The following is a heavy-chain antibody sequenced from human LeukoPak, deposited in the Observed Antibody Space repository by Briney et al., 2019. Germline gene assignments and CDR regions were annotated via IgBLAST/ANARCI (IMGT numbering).Heavy chain of an antibody. V-gene: IGHV4-59*01. Sequence: PSETLSLTCTVSGGSISSYYWSWIRQPPGKGLEWIGYTYYSGSTNYNPSLKSRVTISVDTSKNQFSLKLSSVTAADTAVYYCARDTYGSGYNWFDPWGQGTLVTVSS. CDR3: ARDTYGSGYNWFDP. CDR2: TYYSGST. J-gene: IGHJ5*02. CDR1: GGSISSYY. D-gene: IGHD3-10*01.